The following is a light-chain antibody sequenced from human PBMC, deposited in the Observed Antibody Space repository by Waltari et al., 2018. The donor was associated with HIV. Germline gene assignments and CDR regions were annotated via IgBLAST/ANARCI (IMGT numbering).Light chain of an antibody. CDR1: SDFSAYA. CDR2: VYNDGSH. V-gene: IGLV4-69*01. CDR3: QTWGSGIWV. Sequence: QRVLTQSPSASASLGASVTLTCTLSSDFSAYAIASHQQHPEKGPRYLMKVYNDGSHYTGDGTPDRFSGSSSGAERYLIISSLQSEDEADYYCQTWGSGIWVFGGGTKLTVL. J-gene: IGLJ3*02.